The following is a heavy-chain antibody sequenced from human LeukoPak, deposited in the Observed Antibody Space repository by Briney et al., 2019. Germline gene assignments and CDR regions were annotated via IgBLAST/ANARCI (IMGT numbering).Heavy chain of an antibody. Sequence: ASVKVSCKASGGTFSSYAISWVRQAPGQGLEWMGWINTNTGNPTYAQGFTGRFVFSLDTSVSTAYLQISSLKAEDTAVYYCARDLDVSGSYQFDYWGQGTLVTVSS. CDR2: INTNTGNP. CDR3: ARDLDVSGSYQFDY. J-gene: IGHJ4*02. CDR1: GGTFSSYA. V-gene: IGHV7-4-1*02. D-gene: IGHD1-26*01.